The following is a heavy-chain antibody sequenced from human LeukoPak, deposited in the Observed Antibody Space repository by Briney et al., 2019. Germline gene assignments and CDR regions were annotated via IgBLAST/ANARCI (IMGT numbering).Heavy chain of an antibody. CDR1: GFALSTYS. CDR3: ASDLNGT. D-gene: IGHD1-1*01. Sequence: GGSLRLSCATSGFALSTYSMNWVRQAPGKGLEYVSAISSNGGSTSYANSVKGRFTISRDNSKNTLYLQMGSLRAEDMAVYYCASDLNGTWGQGTLVTVSS. V-gene: IGHV3-64*01. J-gene: IGHJ4*02. CDR2: ISSNGGST.